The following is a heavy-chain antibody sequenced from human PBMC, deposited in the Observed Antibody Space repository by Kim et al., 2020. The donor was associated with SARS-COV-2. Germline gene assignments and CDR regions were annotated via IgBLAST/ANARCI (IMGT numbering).Heavy chain of an antibody. V-gene: IGHV1-69*13. CDR2: IIPIFGTT. CDR1: GGTFSNYA. CDR3: ARSGYGSGNHYYYYGMDG. Sequence: SVKVSCKASGGTFSNYAISWVRQAPGQGLEWMGGIIPIFGTTNYAQKFQGRVTITADESTSTAYMELSSLRSEDTAVYYCARSGYGSGNHYYYYGMDGWGQGTTVTVS. J-gene: IGHJ6*02. D-gene: IGHD3-10*01.